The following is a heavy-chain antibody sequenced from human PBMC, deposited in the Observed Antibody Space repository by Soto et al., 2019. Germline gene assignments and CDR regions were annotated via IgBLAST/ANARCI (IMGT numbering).Heavy chain of an antibody. V-gene: IGHV1-18*01. J-gene: IGHJ4*02. CDR3: ARDYGYSDYVHLFY. CDR2: ISAYNGNT. CDR1: GYTFTSYG. D-gene: IGHD5-12*01. Sequence: QVQLVQSGAEVKKPGASVKVSCKASGYTFTSYGISWVRQAPGQGLEWMGWISAYNGNTNYAQKLQGRVNMTTDTSTSTDYMELRSLRSDDTAVYYCARDYGYSDYVHLFYWGQGTLVTVAS.